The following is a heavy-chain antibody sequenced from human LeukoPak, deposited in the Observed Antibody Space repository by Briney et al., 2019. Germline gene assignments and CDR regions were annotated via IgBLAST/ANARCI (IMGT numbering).Heavy chain of an antibody. D-gene: IGHD2-2*01. V-gene: IGHV4-34*01. CDR1: GGSFSGYY. Sequence: SETLSLTCAVYGGSFSGYYWSWIRQPPGKGLEWIGEINHSGSTNYNPSLKSRVTISVDTSKNQFSLKLSSVTAADTAVYYCARVRLYCSSTSCYRPHNWFDPWGQGTLVTVSS. CDR3: ARVRLYCSSTSCYRPHNWFDP. CDR2: INHSGST. J-gene: IGHJ5*02.